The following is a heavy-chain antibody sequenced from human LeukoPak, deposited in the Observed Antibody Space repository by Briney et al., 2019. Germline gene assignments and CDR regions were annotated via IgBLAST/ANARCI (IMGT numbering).Heavy chain of an antibody. CDR3: AHGGSRPVYDY. J-gene: IGHJ4*02. CDR2: MNPNSGNT. Sequence: ASVKVSCKASGYTFTSYDINWVRQATGQGLEWMGWMNPNSGNTGYAQKFQGRVTITADESTSTAYMELSSLRSEDTAVYYCAHGGSRPVYDYWGQGTLVTVSS. V-gene: IGHV1-8*01. D-gene: IGHD1-14*01. CDR1: GYTFTSYD.